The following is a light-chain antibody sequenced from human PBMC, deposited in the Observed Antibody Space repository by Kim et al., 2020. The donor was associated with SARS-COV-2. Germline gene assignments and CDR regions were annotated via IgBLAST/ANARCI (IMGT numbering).Light chain of an antibody. CDR1: QRSSNNY. Sequence: EILLKPSPGTLVLFPGEKTNLSCRGNQRSSNNYLAWYQHKPAQSPRLLIHDAANRSTGLPDSFSGSGSGTHFTLTISRLDPEDCAVYFCLLCISSPYSFGQGTNLDI. J-gene: IGKJ2*03. CDR2: DAA. V-gene: IGKV3-20*01. CDR3: LLCISSPYS.